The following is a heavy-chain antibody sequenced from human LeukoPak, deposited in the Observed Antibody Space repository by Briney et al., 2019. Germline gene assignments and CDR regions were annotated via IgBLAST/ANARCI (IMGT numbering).Heavy chain of an antibody. V-gene: IGHV4-4*07. J-gene: IGHJ4*02. CDR1: GGSISGYY. Sequence: SETLSLTCTVSGGSISGYYWSWIRQPAGKGLEWIGRIDTSGSTNYNPSLKSRVSMSVDTSKNQFSLKLSSVTAADTAVYYCARGSYYHYYDSSGYEGTGFDYWGQGTLVTVSS. CDR2: IDTSGST. CDR3: ARGSYYHYYDSSGYEGTGFDY. D-gene: IGHD3-22*01.